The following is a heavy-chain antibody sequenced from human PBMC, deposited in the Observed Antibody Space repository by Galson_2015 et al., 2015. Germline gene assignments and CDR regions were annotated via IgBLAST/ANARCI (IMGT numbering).Heavy chain of an antibody. CDR3: ARGKVGITKAYFDY. J-gene: IGHJ4*02. Sequence: SLRLSCAASGFTVSGYYMSWVRQIPGKGLDWVSFIYTNGATSYADSVKGRFTISRDNSKNILYLQMNSLRVEDTAVYYCARGKVGITKAYFDYWGQGSLVTVSS. CDR2: IYTNGAT. D-gene: IGHD1-26*01. CDR1: GFTVSGYY. V-gene: IGHV3-53*01.